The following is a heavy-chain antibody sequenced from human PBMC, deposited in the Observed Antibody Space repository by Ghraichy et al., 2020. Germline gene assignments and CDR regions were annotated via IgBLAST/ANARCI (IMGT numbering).Heavy chain of an antibody. CDR3: ALRRGGYNWDSGWFDP. V-gene: IGHV2-5*05. D-gene: IGHD1-20*01. J-gene: IGHJ5*02. Sequence: SGPTLVKPTETLTLTCTFSGFSLTTSGVGVGWIRQPPGKAPEWLAVIYWDNDKRYDPSLRTRLTITKDTSKNQVVLTMTYMEPMDTVIYYCALRRGGYNWDSGWFDPWGQGTLVTVS. CDR1: GFSLTTSGVG. CDR2: IYWDNDK.